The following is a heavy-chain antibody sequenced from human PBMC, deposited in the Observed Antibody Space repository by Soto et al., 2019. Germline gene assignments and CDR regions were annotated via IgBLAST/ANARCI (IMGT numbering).Heavy chain of an antibody. CDR2: IWYDGSNK. V-gene: IGHV3-33*01. CDR3: ARDTDSSGSFDY. J-gene: IGHJ4*02. CDR1: GFTFSSYG. D-gene: IGHD3-22*01. Sequence: PGGSLRLSCAASGFTFSSYGMHWVRQAPGKGLEWVAVIWYDGSNKYYADSVKGRFTISRDNSKNTLYLQMNSLRAEDTAVYYCARDTDSSGSFDYWGQGTLVTVSS.